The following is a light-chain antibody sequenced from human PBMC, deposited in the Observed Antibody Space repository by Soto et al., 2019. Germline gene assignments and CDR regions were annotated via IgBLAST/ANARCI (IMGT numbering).Light chain of an antibody. CDR2: GPS. V-gene: IGKV3-20*01. CDR1: QSVSSSH. J-gene: IGKJ4*01. Sequence: ESVLTQSPGTLSLSPGERATLSCRASQSVSSSHLAWYQQKPGQAPRLLIYGPSNRATGIPDRFSGSGSGTDFTLTIDRLEPEDFAVYYCQQYGPSLTLGGGTKVDIK. CDR3: QQYGPSLT.